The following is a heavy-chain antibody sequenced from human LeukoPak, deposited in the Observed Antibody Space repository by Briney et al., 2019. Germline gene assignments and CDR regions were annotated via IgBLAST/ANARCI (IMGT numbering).Heavy chain of an antibody. Sequence: SVKVSCKASGGTFSSYAISWVRQAPGQGLEWMGRIIPILGIANYAQKFQGRVTITADKSTSTAYMELSSLRSEDTAVYYCARQRTVTTHPEDWGQGTLVTVSS. CDR2: IIPILGIA. CDR3: ARQRTVTTHPED. J-gene: IGHJ4*02. CDR1: GGTFSSYA. D-gene: IGHD4-17*01. V-gene: IGHV1-69*04.